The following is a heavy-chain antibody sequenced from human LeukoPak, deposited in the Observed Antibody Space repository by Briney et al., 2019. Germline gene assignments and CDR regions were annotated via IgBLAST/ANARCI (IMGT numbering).Heavy chain of an antibody. Sequence: QPGGSLRLSCAASGFTYSTDWMHWVRQVPGKGLGWVSRINNDGSRTNYAASVKGRFTLSRDHAQNTVFLQMTSLRVEGTAVYYCARDDAAAGILFDYWGKGTLVTVSS. CDR1: GFTYSTDW. J-gene: IGHJ4*02. CDR2: INNDGSRT. CDR3: ARDDAAAGILFDY. D-gene: IGHD6-13*01. V-gene: IGHV3-74*01.